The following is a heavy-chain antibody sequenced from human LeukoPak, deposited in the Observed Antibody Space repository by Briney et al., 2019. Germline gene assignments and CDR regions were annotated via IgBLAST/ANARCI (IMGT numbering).Heavy chain of an antibody. CDR2: ISWNSGSI. Sequence: GRSLRLSCAASGCTFDDYAMHWVRQAPGKGLEWVSGISWNSGSIGYADSVKGRFTISRDNAKNSLYLQMNSLRAEDTALYYCAKDLFLTGSLGLFDYWGQGTLVTVSS. D-gene: IGHD2-8*02. J-gene: IGHJ4*02. V-gene: IGHV3-9*01. CDR1: GCTFDDYA. CDR3: AKDLFLTGSLGLFDY.